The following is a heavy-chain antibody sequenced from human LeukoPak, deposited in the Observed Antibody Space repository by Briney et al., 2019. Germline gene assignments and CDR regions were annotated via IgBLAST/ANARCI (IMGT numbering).Heavy chain of an antibody. D-gene: IGHD3-10*01. J-gene: IGHJ5*02. CDR2: ISSSGSTI. Sequence: GGSLRLSCAASGFTLSSYEMNWFRQAPGKGLEWVSYISSSGSTIYYADSVKGRFTISRDNAKNSLYLQMDSLRVEDMAVYYCARDLVVRGRWSWFDPRGQGTLVTVSS. V-gene: IGHV3-48*03. CDR3: ARDLVVRGRWSWFDP. CDR1: GFTLSSYE.